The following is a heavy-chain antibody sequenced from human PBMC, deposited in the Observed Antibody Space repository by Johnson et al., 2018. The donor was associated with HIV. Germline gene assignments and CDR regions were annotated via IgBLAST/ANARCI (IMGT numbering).Heavy chain of an antibody. J-gene: IGHJ3*02. V-gene: IGHV3-66*01. Sequence: QLVESGGGLVQPGGSLRLSCAASGFTVISNYMSWVRQAPGKGLEWVSVIYSGGSTYYTDSVKGRFTISRDNSKNTLYLQMNSLRAEDTAVYYCARDRSPYYGDYKSAFDIWGQGTMVTVSS. CDR1: GFTVISNY. D-gene: IGHD4-17*01. CDR2: IYSGGST. CDR3: ARDRSPYYGDYKSAFDI.